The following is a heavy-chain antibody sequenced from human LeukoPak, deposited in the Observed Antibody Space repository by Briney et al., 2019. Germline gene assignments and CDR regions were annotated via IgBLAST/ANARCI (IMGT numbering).Heavy chain of an antibody. CDR3: ARHARSYYYDSSGYRFTSFDY. V-gene: IGHV3-21*01. CDR2: ISSSSSYI. CDR1: GFTFSSYS. Sequence: GGSLRLSCAASGFTFSSYSMNWVRQAPGKGLEWVSSISSSSSYIYYADSVKGRFTISRDNAKNSLYLQMNSLRAEDTAVYYCARHARSYYYDSSGYRFTSFDYWGQGTLVTVSS. D-gene: IGHD3-22*01. J-gene: IGHJ4*02.